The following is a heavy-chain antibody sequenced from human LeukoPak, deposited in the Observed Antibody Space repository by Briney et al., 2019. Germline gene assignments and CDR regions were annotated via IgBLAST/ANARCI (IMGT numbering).Heavy chain of an antibody. Sequence: SETLSLTCAVYGGSFSGYYWSWIRQPPGKGLEWIGEIKHSRSTNYNPSLKSRVTISVDTSKNQFSLKLSSVTAADTAVYYCARGPTYYYDSSGYSFFFQHWGQGTLVTVSS. CDR3: ARGPTYYYDSSGYSFFFQH. CDR1: GGSFSGYY. CDR2: IKHSRST. J-gene: IGHJ1*01. D-gene: IGHD3-22*01. V-gene: IGHV4-34*01.